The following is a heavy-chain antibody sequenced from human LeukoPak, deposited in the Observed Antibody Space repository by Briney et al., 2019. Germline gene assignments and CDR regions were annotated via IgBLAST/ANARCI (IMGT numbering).Heavy chain of an antibody. CDR2: INPNSGGT. J-gene: IGHJ6*03. Sequence: GASVKVSCKASGYTFTGYYMHWVRQAPGQGLEWMGWINPNSGGTNYAQKFQGRVTMTRDTSISTAYMGLSRLRSDDTAVYYCARGSIVGATSRHYYYYMDVWGKGTTVTVSS. CDR3: ARGSIVGATSRHYYYYMDV. V-gene: IGHV1-2*02. D-gene: IGHD1-26*01. CDR1: GYTFTGYY.